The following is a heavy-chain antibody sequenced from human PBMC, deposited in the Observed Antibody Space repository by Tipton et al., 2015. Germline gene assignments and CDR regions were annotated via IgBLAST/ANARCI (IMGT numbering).Heavy chain of an antibody. CDR3: ACQDYDSLTRDYQTVDY. V-gene: IGHV4-34*01. J-gene: IGHJ4*02. D-gene: IGHD3-9*01. CDR1: GGSFSDYY. Sequence: TLSLTCAVFGGSFSDYYWNWIRQPPGKGLEWIGEINHSGNTKYNPSFKSRVAMSRDTSKNQFSLKLTSVTAADTAVYYCACQDYDSLTRDYQTVDYWGQGTLVTVSS. CDR2: INHSGNT.